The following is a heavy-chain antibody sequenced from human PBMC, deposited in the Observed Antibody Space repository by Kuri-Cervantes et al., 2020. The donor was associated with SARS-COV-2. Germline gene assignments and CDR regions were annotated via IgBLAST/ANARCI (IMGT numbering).Heavy chain of an antibody. V-gene: IGHV3-7*03. CDR1: GFTFSAYS. Sequence: GGSLRLSCATSGFTFSAYSMNWVRQAPGKGLEWVANIKKDGTERCYVDSVKGRFTISRDNAKNSLSLQMNNLRAEDTAVYFCARDRFLELGPSHMDVWGKGTTVTVSS. D-gene: IGHD1-7*01. CDR2: IKKDGTER. J-gene: IGHJ6*03. CDR3: ARDRFLELGPSHMDV.